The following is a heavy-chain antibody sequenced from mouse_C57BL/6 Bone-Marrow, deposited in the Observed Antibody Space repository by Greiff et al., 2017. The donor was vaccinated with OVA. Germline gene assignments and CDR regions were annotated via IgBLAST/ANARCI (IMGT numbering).Heavy chain of an antibody. CDR3: ARCDGYYVGFDY. CDR1: GYTFTDYY. V-gene: IGHV1-76*01. Sequence: QVQLQQSGAELVRPGASVKLSCKASGYTFTDYYINWVKQRPGQGLEWIARIYPGSGNTYYNEKFKGKATLTAEKSSSTAYMQLRSLTSEDSAVYFCARCDGYYVGFDYWGQGTTLTVSS. D-gene: IGHD2-3*01. CDR2: IYPGSGNT. J-gene: IGHJ2*01.